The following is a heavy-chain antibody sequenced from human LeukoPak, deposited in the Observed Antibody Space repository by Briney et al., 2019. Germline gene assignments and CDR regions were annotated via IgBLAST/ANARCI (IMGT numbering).Heavy chain of an antibody. J-gene: IGHJ4*02. Sequence: GGSLRLSCAASGFTFNNYGMNWVRQAPGKGLEWVSSIRSSSTYIYYADSVKGRFTISRDNAKNSLYLQMNSLRAEDTAVYYCARDYGDRCFDYWGQGTLVAVSS. CDR2: IRSSSTYI. CDR3: ARDYGDRCFDY. CDR1: GFTFNNYG. V-gene: IGHV3-21*01. D-gene: IGHD4-17*01.